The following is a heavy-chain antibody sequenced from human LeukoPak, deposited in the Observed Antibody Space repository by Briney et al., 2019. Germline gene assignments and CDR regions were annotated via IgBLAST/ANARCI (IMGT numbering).Heavy chain of an antibody. Sequence: PGGSLRLSCAASGFTFSDYYMSWIRQAPGKGLEWVSYISSSGSTIYYADSVKGRFTISRDNAKNSLYLQMNSLRAEDTAVYYCAREGPSSYYYYYYGMDVWGQGTTVTVSS. CDR2: ISSSGSTI. CDR3: AREGPSSYYYYYYGMDV. V-gene: IGHV3-11*01. CDR1: GFTFSDYY. J-gene: IGHJ6*02.